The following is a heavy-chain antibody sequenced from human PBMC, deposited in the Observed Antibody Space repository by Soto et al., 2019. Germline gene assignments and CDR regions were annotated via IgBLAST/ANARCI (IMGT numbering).Heavy chain of an antibody. CDR2: FDPEDGET. D-gene: IGHD6-13*01. V-gene: IGHV1-24*01. J-gene: IGHJ4*02. CDR1: GYTLTELS. CDR3: ATDPLKGSWPFFDY. Sequence: GASVKVSCKVSGYTLTELSMHWVRQAPGKGLEWMGGFDPEDGETIYAQKFQGRVTMTEDTSTDTAYMELSSLRSEDTAVYYCATDPLKGSWPFFDYWGQGTLVTVSS.